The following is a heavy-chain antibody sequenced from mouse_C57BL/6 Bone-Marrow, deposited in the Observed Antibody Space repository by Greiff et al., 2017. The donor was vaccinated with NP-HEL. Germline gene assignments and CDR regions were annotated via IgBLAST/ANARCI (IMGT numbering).Heavy chain of an antibody. CDR2: INPNNGGT. V-gene: IGHV1-26*01. Sequence: EVQLQQSGPELVKPGASVKISCKASGYTFTDYYMNWVKQSHGKSLEWIGDINPNNGGTSYNQKFKGKATLTVDKSSSTAYMELNSLTSEDSAVYYCAREGVDYWGQGTTLTVSS. J-gene: IGHJ2*01. CDR3: AREGVDY. CDR1: GYTFTDYY.